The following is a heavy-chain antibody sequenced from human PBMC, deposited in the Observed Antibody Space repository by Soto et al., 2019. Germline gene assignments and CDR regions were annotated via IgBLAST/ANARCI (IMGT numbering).Heavy chain of an antibody. Sequence: EVQLVESGGGLGQPGGSLRLSCAASGFTVSSNYMSWVRQAPGKGLEWVSVIYSGGSTYYADSVKGRFTISRHNSKNTLYLQMNSLRAEDTAVYYCARGIAARSRSAFDIWGQGTMVTVSS. D-gene: IGHD6-6*01. CDR1: GFTVSSNY. CDR3: ARGIAARSRSAFDI. J-gene: IGHJ3*02. CDR2: IYSGGST. V-gene: IGHV3-53*04.